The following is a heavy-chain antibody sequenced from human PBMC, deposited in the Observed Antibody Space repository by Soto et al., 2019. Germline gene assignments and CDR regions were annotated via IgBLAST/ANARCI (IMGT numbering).Heavy chain of an antibody. J-gene: IGHJ6*02. CDR3: ARVGYYGSGGGPSTDYYYYGMDV. D-gene: IGHD3-10*01. CDR2: INPNSGGT. CDR1: GYTFTGYY. Sequence: QVQLVQSGAEVKKPGASVKVSCKASGYTFTGYYMHWVRQAPGQGLEWMGWINPNSGGTNYAQKFQGWVTMTRDTSISPAYMELSRLRSDDTAVYYCARVGYYGSGGGPSTDYYYYGMDVWGQGTTVTVSS. V-gene: IGHV1-2*04.